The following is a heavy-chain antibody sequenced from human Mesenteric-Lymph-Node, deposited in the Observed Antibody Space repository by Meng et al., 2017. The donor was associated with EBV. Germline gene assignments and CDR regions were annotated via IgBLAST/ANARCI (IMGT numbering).Heavy chain of an antibody. V-gene: IGHV7-4-1*02. Sequence: QVRVVQSVAELEKPGASVKVSWKAFGYIFTTYSLNWVRQAPGQGLEWMGWIDPNTGSSRYAQGFTERFVFSSDTSVSTAYLQISRLRAEDTAVYFCARDGGPNSDLVDPWGQGTLVTVSS. CDR1: GYIFTTYS. D-gene: IGHD4-23*01. CDR2: IDPNTGSS. CDR3: ARDGGPNSDLVDP. J-gene: IGHJ5*02.